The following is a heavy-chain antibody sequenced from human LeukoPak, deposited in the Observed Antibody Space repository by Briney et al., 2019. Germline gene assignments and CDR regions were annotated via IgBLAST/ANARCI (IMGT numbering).Heavy chain of an antibody. CDR2: ISWNSGSI. CDR3: AKDISTEWLRGGIDY. CDR1: GFTFDDYA. Sequence: PGGSLRLSCAASGFTFDDYAMHWVRQAPGKGLEWVSGISWNSGSIGYADSVKGRFTISRDNAKNSLYLQMNSLRAEDTALYYCAKDISTEWLRGGIDYWGQGTLVTVSS. J-gene: IGHJ4*02. V-gene: IGHV3-9*01. D-gene: IGHD5-12*01.